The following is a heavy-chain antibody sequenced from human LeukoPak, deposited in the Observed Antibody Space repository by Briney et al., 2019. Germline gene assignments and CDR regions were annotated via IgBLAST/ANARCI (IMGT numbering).Heavy chain of an antibody. V-gene: IGHV1-69*05. CDR2: IIPIFGTA. CDR3: ARVRGVKDAFDI. Sequence: ASVKVSCKASGGTFSSYAISWVRQAPGQGLEWMGGIIPIFGTANYAQKFQGRVTITTDESTSTAYMELSSLRSEDTAVYYCARVRGVKDAFDIWGQGTMVTVSS. D-gene: IGHD3-10*01. J-gene: IGHJ3*02. CDR1: GGTFSSYA.